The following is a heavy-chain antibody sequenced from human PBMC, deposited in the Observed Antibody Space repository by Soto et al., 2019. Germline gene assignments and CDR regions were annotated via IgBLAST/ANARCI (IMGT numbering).Heavy chain of an antibody. Sequence: PGESLKISCNPSGYSFTTYCIALVLQMPGKGLEWMGIINPGDSDIRYSPSFQGQVTISADNSISTAYLQWSSLKASDTAMYYCARHEQFYYYYYGMDVWGQGTAVTVSS. CDR1: GYSFTTYC. V-gene: IGHV5-51*01. J-gene: IGHJ6*02. CDR2: INPGDSDI. D-gene: IGHD4-4*01. CDR3: ARHEQFYYYYYGMDV.